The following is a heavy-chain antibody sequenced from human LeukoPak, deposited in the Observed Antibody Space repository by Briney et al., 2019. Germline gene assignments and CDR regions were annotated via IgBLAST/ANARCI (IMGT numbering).Heavy chain of an antibody. V-gene: IGHV1-24*01. CDR1: GYTLTELS. J-gene: IGHJ6*04. Sequence: GASVKVSCKVSGYTLTELSMHWVRQAPRKGLEWMGGFDPEDGETIYAQKFQGRVTMTEDTSTDTAYMELSSLRSEDTVVYYCAGRGRDYYYGMDVWGKGTTVTVSS. CDR2: FDPEDGET. CDR3: AGRGRDYYYGMDV.